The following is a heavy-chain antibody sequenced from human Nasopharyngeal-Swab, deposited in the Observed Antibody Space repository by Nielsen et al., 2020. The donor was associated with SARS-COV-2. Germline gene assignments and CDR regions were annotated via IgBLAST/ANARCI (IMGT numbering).Heavy chain of an antibody. CDR1: GYSFTTYW. J-gene: IGHJ6*02. CDR3: ARPMRPMGHYYFGMDV. CDR2: IYPGDSNT. V-gene: IGHV5-51*01. Sequence: GESLKISCKGSGYSFTTYWIGWVRQMPGKGLEWMGIIYPGDSNTRYSPSFQGQVTISDDKYSSTAYLQWSSLKASDTAIYYCARPMRPMGHYYFGMDVWGQGTTVTVSS. D-gene: IGHD1-26*01.